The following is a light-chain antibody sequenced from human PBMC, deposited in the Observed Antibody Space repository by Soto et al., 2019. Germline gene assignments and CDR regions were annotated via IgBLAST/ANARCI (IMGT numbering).Light chain of an antibody. V-gene: IGLV2-14*01. Sequence: QSALTQPASVSGSPGQSITISCTGTSSDVGGYNYVSWYQQHPGKGPKLIIYDVSNRPSGVSNRFSGSKSGNTASLTSSGLQAEDEADYYFSSYTTGSTLEIGGGTKVTVL. CDR2: DVS. CDR3: SSYTTGSTLE. CDR1: SSDVGGYNY. J-gene: IGLJ2*01.